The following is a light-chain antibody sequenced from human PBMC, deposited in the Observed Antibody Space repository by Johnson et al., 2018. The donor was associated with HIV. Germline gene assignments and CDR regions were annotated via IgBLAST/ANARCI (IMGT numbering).Light chain of an antibody. V-gene: IGLV1-51*02. CDR1: SSDMGNYA. CDR3: GTWDSSLSAYV. J-gene: IGLJ1*01. CDR2: ENN. Sequence: QAVLTQPPSVYAAPGQKVTISCSGSSSDMGNYAVSWYQQLPGTAPKLLIYENNKRPSGIPDRFSGSKSGTSATLGITGLQTGDEADYYCGTWDSSLSAYVFGTGTKVTVL.